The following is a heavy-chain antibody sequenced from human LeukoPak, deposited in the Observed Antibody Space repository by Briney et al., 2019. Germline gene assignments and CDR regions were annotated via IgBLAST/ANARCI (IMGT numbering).Heavy chain of an antibody. D-gene: IGHD4-23*01. CDR1: GLTFSNAW. CDR2: IKSTTVDGTP. J-gene: IGHJ4*02. V-gene: IGHV3-15*01. Sequence: GGTLRLSCAVSGLTFSNAWMSWVRQAPGEGLEWLGRIKSTTVDGTPEYAARVKGRFTISRDDSKNTVYLQMNSLKTEDTGVYYCTTGPGNSGYWGQGTLVTVSS. CDR3: TTGPGNSGY.